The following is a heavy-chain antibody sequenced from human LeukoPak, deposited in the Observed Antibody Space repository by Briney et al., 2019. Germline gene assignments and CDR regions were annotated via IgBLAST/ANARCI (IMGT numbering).Heavy chain of an antibody. CDR3: ARDSGERGSGSYLIAY. D-gene: IGHD3-10*01. CDR1: GYTFTSYG. Sequence: GASVKVSCKASGYTFTSYGISWVQQAPGQGLEWMGWISAYNGNTNYAQKLQGRVTMTTDTSTSTAYMELRSLRSDDTAVYYCARDSGERGSGSYLIAYWGQGTLVTVSS. J-gene: IGHJ4*02. CDR2: ISAYNGNT. V-gene: IGHV1-18*01.